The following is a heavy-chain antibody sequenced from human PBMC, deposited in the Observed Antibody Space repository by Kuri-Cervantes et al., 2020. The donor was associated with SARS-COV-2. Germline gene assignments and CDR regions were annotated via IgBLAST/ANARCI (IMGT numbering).Heavy chain of an antibody. CDR3: ERGGEYYYGSGSYYPFDY. CDR1: GYTFTSYG. Sequence: ASVKVSCKASGYTFTSYGISWVRQAPGQGLEWMGWISAYNGNTNYAQKLQGRVTMTTDTSTSTAYMELRRLRSDDTAVYYCERGGEYYYGSGSYYPFDYWGQGTLVTVSS. CDR2: ISAYNGNT. V-gene: IGHV1-18*04. D-gene: IGHD3-10*01. J-gene: IGHJ4*02.